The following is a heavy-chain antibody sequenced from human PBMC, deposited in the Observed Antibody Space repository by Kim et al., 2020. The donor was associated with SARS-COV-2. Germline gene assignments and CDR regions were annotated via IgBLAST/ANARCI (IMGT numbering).Heavy chain of an antibody. Sequence: ASVKVSCKASGYTFTSSHIQWVRQAPGQGLEWMGVINPSGGSATYAQNLQGRVIMTRDTSTGTVYMELSSLRSEDTALYFCARGTWGGGGWGYGSGQYNRFDPWGQGTPVIVSS. D-gene: IGHD3-10*01. CDR2: INPSGGSA. V-gene: IGHV1-46*03. J-gene: IGHJ5*02. CDR1: GYTFTSSH. CDR3: ARGTWGGGGWGYGSGQYNRFDP.